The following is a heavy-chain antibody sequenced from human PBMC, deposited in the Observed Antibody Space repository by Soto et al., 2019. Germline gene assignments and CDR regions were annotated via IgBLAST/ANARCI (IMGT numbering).Heavy chain of an antibody. CDR3: AGFSFPWGWFDP. CDR2: ISGSGRTI. Sequence: QVQLVESGGGLVKPGGSLRLSCAASGIVFSDYMSWVRQAPGKGLEWLSYISGSGRTIYSADSVKGRFTISRDNATNSLYLQMNNVRTADTAVYYCAGFSFPWGWFDPWGQGTLVTVSS. D-gene: IGHD3-16*01. CDR1: GIVFSDY. V-gene: IGHV3-11*01. J-gene: IGHJ5*02.